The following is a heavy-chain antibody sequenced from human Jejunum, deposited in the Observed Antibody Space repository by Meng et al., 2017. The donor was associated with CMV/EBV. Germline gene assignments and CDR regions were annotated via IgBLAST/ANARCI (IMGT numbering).Heavy chain of an antibody. CDR2: LYSGGIT. CDR3: VTDTTSNTPMDV. D-gene: IGHD4-11*01. J-gene: IGHJ6*02. V-gene: IGHV3-53*01. Sequence: AASGFTVSSNYMSWVRQTPGKGLEWVSVLYSGGITYYADSVKGRFTISRDTSKNTLFLQMNSLRADDTAIYYCVTDTTSNTPMDVWGQGTTVTVSS. CDR1: GFTVSSNY.